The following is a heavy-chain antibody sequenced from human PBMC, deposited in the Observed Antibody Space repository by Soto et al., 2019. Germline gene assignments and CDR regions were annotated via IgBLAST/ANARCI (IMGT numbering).Heavy chain of an antibody. V-gene: IGHV1-69*01. Sequence: QVQLVQSGAEVKKPGSSVKVSCKASGGTFSSYAISWVRQAPGQGLEWMGGIIPIFGTANYAQKFQGRVTITADESTSTAYMELSSLRSEDTAVYYSARVESYYYDSSGSFLFDYWGQGTLVTVSS. CDR1: GGTFSSYA. D-gene: IGHD3-22*01. CDR2: IIPIFGTA. CDR3: ARVESYYYDSSGSFLFDY. J-gene: IGHJ4*02.